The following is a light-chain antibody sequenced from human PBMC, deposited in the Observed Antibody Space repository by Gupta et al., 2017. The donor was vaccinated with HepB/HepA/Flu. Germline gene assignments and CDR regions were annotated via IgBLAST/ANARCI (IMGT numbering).Light chain of an antibody. CDR2: NTN. CDR3: VLYMGSGISV. V-gene: IGLV8-61*01. J-gene: IGLJ3*02. Sequence: QTVVTQEPPFSVSPGGTVTLTCGLSSGSVSTSHYSSWYQQTPGQAPRTLIYNTNTRSSGVPDRFSDSILGNKAALTITGAQADDESDYYCVLYMGSGISVFGGGTKLTVL. CDR1: SGSVSTSHY.